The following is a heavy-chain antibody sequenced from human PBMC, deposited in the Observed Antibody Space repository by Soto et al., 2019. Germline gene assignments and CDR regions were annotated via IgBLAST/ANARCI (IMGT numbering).Heavy chain of an antibody. D-gene: IGHD5-12*01. CDR3: ARGEGWLFDS. Sequence: QVQLLQSGAEEKKPGASVKVSCKAYGYLFTSYAIHWVRQPPEQRLEWMGWINAGNGNTKYSQKFQGRGTITRDTSASTAYMEPSSLKAEDTDVYYCARGEGWLFDSWGQGTLVTVSS. CDR1: GYLFTSYA. V-gene: IGHV1-3*05. J-gene: IGHJ4*02. CDR2: INAGNGNT.